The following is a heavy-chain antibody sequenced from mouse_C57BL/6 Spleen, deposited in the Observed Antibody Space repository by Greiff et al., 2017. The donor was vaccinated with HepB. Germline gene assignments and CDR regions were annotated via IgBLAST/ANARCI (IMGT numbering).Heavy chain of an antibody. D-gene: IGHD1-1*01. V-gene: IGHV1-80*01. J-gene: IGHJ4*01. CDR1: GYAFSSYW. Sequence: QVQLQQSGAELVKPGASVKISCKASGYAFSSYWMNWVKQMPGKGLEWIGQIYPGDGDTNYNGKLKGKATLTADKSSSTAYMQLSSLTSEDSAVYFCARWGGKSSYYAMDYWGQGTSVTVSS. CDR2: IYPGDGDT. CDR3: ARWGGKSSYYAMDY.